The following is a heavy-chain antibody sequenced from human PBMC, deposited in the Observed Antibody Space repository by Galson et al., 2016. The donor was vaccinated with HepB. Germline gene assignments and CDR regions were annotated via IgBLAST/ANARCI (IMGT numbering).Heavy chain of an antibody. CDR1: GFTFSSYG. D-gene: IGHD3-9*01. Sequence: SLRLSCAASGFTFSSYGIHWVRQAPGKGLEWVAVISYDGNNKYYADSVKGRFTISRDNSKNTLYLQMSSLRAEDTAVYYCAKKAHILTGPDAFDIWGQGTMATVSS. J-gene: IGHJ3*02. V-gene: IGHV3-30*18. CDR2: ISYDGNNK. CDR3: AKKAHILTGPDAFDI.